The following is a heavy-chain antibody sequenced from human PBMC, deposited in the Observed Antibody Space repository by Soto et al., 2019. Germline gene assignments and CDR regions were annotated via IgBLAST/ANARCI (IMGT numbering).Heavy chain of an antibody. V-gene: IGHV4-31*03. CDR3: ARVEYCRSSGAFDI. D-gene: IGHD6-6*01. J-gene: IGHJ3*02. Sequence: QVQLQESGPGLVKPSQTLSLTCTVSGGSISSGGYYWSWIRQHPGKGLEWIGYIYYSGSTYYNPSLKSRSTLSVDPSKNQVSLKLRPVAAGETAGYYWARVEYCRSSGAFDIWGQGTMVTVSS. CDR2: IYYSGST. CDR1: GGSISSGGYY.